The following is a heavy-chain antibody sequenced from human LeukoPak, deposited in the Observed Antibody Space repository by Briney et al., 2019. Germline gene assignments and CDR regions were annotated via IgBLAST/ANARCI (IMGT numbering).Heavy chain of an antibody. CDR2: ISSSGSTI. Sequence: GGSLRLSCAASGFTFSDYYMSWIRQAPGKGLEWVSYISSSGSTIYYADSVKGRFTISGDNAKNSLYLQMNSLRAEDTAVYYCARDDYDYGDNRGIDYWGQGTLVTVSS. CDR1: GFTFSDYY. J-gene: IGHJ4*02. D-gene: IGHD4-17*01. CDR3: ARDDYDYGDNRGIDY. V-gene: IGHV3-11*01.